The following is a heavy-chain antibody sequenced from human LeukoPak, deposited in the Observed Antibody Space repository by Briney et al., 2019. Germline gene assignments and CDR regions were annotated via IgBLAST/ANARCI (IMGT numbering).Heavy chain of an antibody. CDR3: ARTEGVDY. V-gene: IGHV3-30*03. Sequence: GGSLRLFCAASGFTFSSYGMHWVRQAPGKGLEWVAVISYDGSNKYYADSVKGRFTISRDNSKNTLYLQMNSLRAEDTAVYYCARTEGVDYWGQGTLVTVSS. D-gene: IGHD3-16*01. J-gene: IGHJ4*02. CDR1: GFTFSSYG. CDR2: ISYDGSNK.